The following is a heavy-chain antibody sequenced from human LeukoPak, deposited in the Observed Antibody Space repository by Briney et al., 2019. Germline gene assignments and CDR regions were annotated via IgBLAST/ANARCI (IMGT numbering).Heavy chain of an antibody. CDR2: IYYSGST. Sequence: SQTLSLTCTVSGGSISSGGYYWSWIRQHPGKGLEWIGYIYYSGSTYYNPSLKSRVTISVDTSKNQFSLKLSSVTDADTAVYYCARDGSDNWGLFDNWGRGTLVTVSS. CDR1: GGSISSGGYY. D-gene: IGHD1-1*01. CDR3: ARDGSDNWGLFDN. J-gene: IGHJ4*02. V-gene: IGHV4-31*03.